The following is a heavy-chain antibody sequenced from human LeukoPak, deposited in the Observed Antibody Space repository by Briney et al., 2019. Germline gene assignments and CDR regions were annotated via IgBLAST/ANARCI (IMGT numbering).Heavy chain of an antibody. D-gene: IGHD5-18*01. Sequence: PLETLSPTCTVSGGSISSYYWSWIRQPAGKGLEWIGRIATSVSTNYNPSLRSRVTLSVDTSKNQFSLKLSSVTAADTAVYYCARELGYSYGHYYYYYGMDVWGQGTTVTVSS. J-gene: IGHJ6*02. V-gene: IGHV4-4*07. CDR2: IATSVST. CDR1: GGSISSYY. CDR3: ARELGYSYGHYYYYYGMDV.